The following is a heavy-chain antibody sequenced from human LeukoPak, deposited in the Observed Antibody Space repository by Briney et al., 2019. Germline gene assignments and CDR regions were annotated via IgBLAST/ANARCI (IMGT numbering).Heavy chain of an antibody. CDR2: ISSSSSTI. Sequence: GGSLRLSCAASGFTFSSYSMNWVRQAPGKGLEWVSYISSSSSTIYYADSVKGRFTISRDNAKNSLYLQMNSLRAEDTAVYYCARFRYYDSSGPFDYWGQGTLVTVSS. V-gene: IGHV3-48*01. J-gene: IGHJ4*02. CDR3: ARFRYYDSSGPFDY. CDR1: GFTFSSYS. D-gene: IGHD3-22*01.